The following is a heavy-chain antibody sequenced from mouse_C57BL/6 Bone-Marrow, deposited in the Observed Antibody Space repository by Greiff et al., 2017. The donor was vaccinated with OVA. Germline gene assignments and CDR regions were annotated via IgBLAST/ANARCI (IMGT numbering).Heavy chain of an antibody. J-gene: IGHJ2*01. V-gene: IGHV1-69*01. CDR1: GYTFTSYW. Sequence: QVQLQQPGAELVMPGASVKLSCKASGYTFTSYWMHWVKQRPGQGLEWIGEIDPSDSYTNYNQKFKGKSTLTVDKSSSTAYMQLSSLTSEDSAVYYCARSFITTVVAPFDYWGQGTTLTVSS. D-gene: IGHD1-1*01. CDR3: ARSFITTVVAPFDY. CDR2: IDPSDSYT.